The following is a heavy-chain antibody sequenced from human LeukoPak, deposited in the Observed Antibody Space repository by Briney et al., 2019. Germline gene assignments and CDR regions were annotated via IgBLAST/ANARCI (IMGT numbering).Heavy chain of an antibody. J-gene: IGHJ6*03. CDR2: INPNSGGT. V-gene: IGHV1-2*02. CDR1: GYTFTGYY. CDR3: ARRVYDFWSGYEYYYYYYMYV. Sequence: ASVKVSCKASGYTFTGYYMNWVRQAPGQGLEWMGWINPNSGGTNYAQKFQGRATMTRDTSISTAYMELSRLGSDDTAVYHCARRVYDFWSGYEYYYYYYMYVWGKRTTVTVS. D-gene: IGHD3-3*01.